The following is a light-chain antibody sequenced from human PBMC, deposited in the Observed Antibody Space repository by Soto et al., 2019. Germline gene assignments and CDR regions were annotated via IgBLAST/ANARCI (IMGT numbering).Light chain of an antibody. CDR3: QQYGSSPPVT. J-gene: IGKJ1*01. V-gene: IGKV3-20*01. Sequence: PSLTAPSLAHEGRTSLSCRGLQSVSSSYLAWYQQKPGQAPRLLIYGASSRATGIPDRFSGSGSGTDFTLTISRLEPEDFAVYYCQQYGSSPPVTFGQGTKVDIK. CDR1: QSVSSSY. CDR2: GAS.